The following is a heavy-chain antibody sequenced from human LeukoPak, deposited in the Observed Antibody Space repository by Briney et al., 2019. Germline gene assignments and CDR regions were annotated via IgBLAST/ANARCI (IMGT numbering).Heavy chain of an antibody. V-gene: IGHV3-7*01. CDR2: IKKDGSGI. J-gene: IGHJ4*02. D-gene: IGHD1-26*01. CDR3: AREWHATFDY. Sequence: TGGSLRLSCAVSGFPFSNSWMYWVRQAPGKGLEGVANIKKDGSGISYVDSVKGRFIISRDNAKNSLFLQMNSLRAEDTAVYYCAREWHATFDYWGQGTLVTISS. CDR1: GFPFSNSW.